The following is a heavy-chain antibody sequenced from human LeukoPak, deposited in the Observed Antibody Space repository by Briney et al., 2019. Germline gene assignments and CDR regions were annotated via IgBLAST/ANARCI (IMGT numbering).Heavy chain of an antibody. V-gene: IGHV4-59*01. J-gene: IGHJ3*02. CDR1: GGSISSYY. D-gene: IGHD2-2*02. CDR3: ARDIRGLDAFDI. CDR2: IYYSGST. Sequence: PSETLSLTCTVSGGSISSYYWSWIRQPPGKGLEWIGYIYYSGSTNYNPSLKSRVTISVDTSKNQFSLKLSSVTAAGTAVYYCARDIRGLDAFDIWGQGTMVTVSS.